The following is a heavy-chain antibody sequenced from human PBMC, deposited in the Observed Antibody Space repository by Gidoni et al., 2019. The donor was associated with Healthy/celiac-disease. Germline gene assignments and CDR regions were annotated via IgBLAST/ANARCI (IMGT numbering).Heavy chain of an antibody. CDR2: ISGSGGST. J-gene: IGHJ4*02. CDR1: GFTFSSYA. D-gene: IGHD3-10*01. V-gene: IGHV3-23*01. CDR3: AKDGSRNY. Sequence: EVQLLESGGGLVQPGGSLRLSCAASGFTFSSYAMRWVRQAPGKGLEWVSAISGSGGSTYYADSVKGRFTIPRDNSKSTLYLQMNSLRAEETAVYYCAKDGSRNYWGQGTLVTVSS.